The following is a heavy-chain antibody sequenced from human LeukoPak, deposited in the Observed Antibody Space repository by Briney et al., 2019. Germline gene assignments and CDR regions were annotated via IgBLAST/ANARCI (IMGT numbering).Heavy chain of an antibody. Sequence: GGSLRLSCAASGFTFSSYAMSWVRQAPGKGLEWVSAISGSGGSTYYADSVKGRFTISRDNSKNTLYLQMNSLRAEDTAVYYCAKDREYYGSGSHGDYWGQGTLVTVSS. D-gene: IGHD3-10*01. CDR2: ISGSGGST. CDR1: GFTFSSYA. V-gene: IGHV3-23*01. J-gene: IGHJ4*02. CDR3: AKDREYYGSGSHGDY.